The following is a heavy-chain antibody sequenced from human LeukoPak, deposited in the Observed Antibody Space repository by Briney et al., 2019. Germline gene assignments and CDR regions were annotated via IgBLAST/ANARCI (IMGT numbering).Heavy chain of an antibody. Sequence: PSETLSLTCTVSGGSISSYYWSWIRQPPGKGLEWIGYIYYSGSTNYNPSLKSRVTISVDTSKNQFSLKLSSVTAADTAVYYCARSVDIVAPCDYWGQGTLVTVSS. V-gene: IGHV4-59*12. CDR1: GGSISSYY. J-gene: IGHJ4*02. CDR3: ARSVDIVAPCDY. CDR2: IYYSGST. D-gene: IGHD5-12*01.